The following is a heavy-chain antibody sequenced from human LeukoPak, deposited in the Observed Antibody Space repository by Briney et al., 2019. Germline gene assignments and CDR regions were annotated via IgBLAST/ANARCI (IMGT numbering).Heavy chain of an antibody. CDR1: GFTFDDYA. J-gene: IGHJ5*02. CDR3: AKDSVSTGYISSFWFDP. CDR2: ISWNSGSI. V-gene: IGHV3-9*01. D-gene: IGHD2-2*01. Sequence: GGSLRLSCAASGFTFDDYAMPWVRQAPGKGLEWVSGISWNSGSIGYADSVKGRFTISRDNAKNSLYLQMNSLRAEDTALYYCAKDSVSTGYISSFWFDPWGQGTLVTVSS.